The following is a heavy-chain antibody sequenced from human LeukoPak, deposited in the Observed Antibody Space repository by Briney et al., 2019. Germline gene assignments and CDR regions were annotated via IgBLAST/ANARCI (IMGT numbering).Heavy chain of an antibody. CDR3: ARDVAAPGGVYFDY. Sequence: GGSQRLSCAASGFTVSSNSMSWVRQAPGKGLVWVSVIYTGGTTYYADSVKGRFTISRDNSKNTLYLQMNSLRAEDTAVYYCARDVAAPGGVYFDYWGQGTLVTVSS. CDR2: IYTGGTT. D-gene: IGHD3-16*01. J-gene: IGHJ4*02. V-gene: IGHV3-66*01. CDR1: GFTVSSNS.